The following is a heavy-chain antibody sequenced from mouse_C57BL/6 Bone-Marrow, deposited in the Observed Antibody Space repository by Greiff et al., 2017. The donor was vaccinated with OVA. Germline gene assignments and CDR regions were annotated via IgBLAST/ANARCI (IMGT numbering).Heavy chain of an antibody. V-gene: IGHV5-16*01. CDR2: INYDGSST. CDR1: GFTFSDYY. J-gene: IGHJ3*01. Sequence: EVMLVESEGGLVQPGRSMKLSCTASGFTFSDYYMAWVRQVPEKGLEWVANINYDGSSTYYLDSLKSRFIISRDNAKNILYLQMSSLKSEDTATYYCARDGGENDYDWFAYWGQGTLVTVSA. CDR3: ARDGGENDYDWFAY. D-gene: IGHD2-4*01.